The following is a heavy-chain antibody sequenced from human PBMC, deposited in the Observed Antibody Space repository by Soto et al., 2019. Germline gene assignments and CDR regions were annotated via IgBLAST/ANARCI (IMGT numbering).Heavy chain of an antibody. CDR2: ISSSSSTI. Sequence: VGSLRLSCAASGFTFSSYSMNWVRQAPGKGLEWVSYISSSSSTIYYADSVKGRFTISRDNAKNSLYLQMNSLRDEDTAVYYCAREGVGYSSGWYRGGMDVWGQGTTVTVSS. CDR3: AREGVGYSSGWYRGGMDV. D-gene: IGHD6-19*01. V-gene: IGHV3-48*02. CDR1: GFTFSSYS. J-gene: IGHJ6*02.